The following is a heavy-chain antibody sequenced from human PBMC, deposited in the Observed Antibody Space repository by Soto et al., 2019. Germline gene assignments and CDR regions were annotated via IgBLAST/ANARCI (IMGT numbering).Heavy chain of an antibody. D-gene: IGHD4-17*01. CDR2: INHSGST. CDR1: GGSFSGYY. Sequence: SETLSLTCAVYGGSFSGYYWSWIRQPPGKGLEWIGEINHSGSTNFNPSLKSRVSISVDTSKKQFSLKLNSVTAADTAVYYCAAHLKTTVTAYWYFDLWGRGTLVTVSS. CDR3: AAHLKTTVTAYWYFDL. J-gene: IGHJ2*01. V-gene: IGHV4-34*01.